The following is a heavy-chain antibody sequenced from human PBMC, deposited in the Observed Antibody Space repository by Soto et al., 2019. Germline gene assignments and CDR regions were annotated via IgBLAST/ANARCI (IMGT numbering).Heavy chain of an antibody. CDR1: GFTFKNYG. CDR2: ISASGNSA. J-gene: IGHJ5*02. D-gene: IGHD6-6*01. Sequence: GGSLRLSCAASGFTFKNYGMVWVRQAPGKGLEWVSVISASGNSAQYADSVKGRFTISRDNSKNTLFLQMDSLRGDDTALYYRVQGSRAAPQSKAPPNIWFDPWGQGTLVTVSS. CDR3: VQGSRAAPQSKAPPNIWFDP. V-gene: IGHV3-23*01.